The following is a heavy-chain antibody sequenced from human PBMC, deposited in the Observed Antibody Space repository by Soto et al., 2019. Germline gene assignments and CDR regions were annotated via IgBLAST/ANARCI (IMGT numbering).Heavy chain of an antibody. CDR2: SNHRGNN. CDR3: ARGHCSGGSCYAYFQY. Sequence: QVQLEQWGAGLLKPSETLSLTCAVYGGSFSGYYWSWIRQPPGKGLEWIGESNHRGNNKYNASLQRRVTISVDTSKNQFSLRLSSVTAADTAIYYCARGHCSGGSCYAYFQYWGQGTLVTVSS. D-gene: IGHD2-15*01. CDR1: GGSFSGYY. J-gene: IGHJ1*01. V-gene: IGHV4-34*01.